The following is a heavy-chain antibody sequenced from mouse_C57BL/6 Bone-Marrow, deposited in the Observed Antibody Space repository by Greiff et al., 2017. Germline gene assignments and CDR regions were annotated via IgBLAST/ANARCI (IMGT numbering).Heavy chain of an antibody. D-gene: IGHD4-1*02. CDR3: ASNWGVPYAMDY. V-gene: IGHV5-4*01. J-gene: IGHJ4*01. CDR2: ISAGGSYT. CDR1: GFTFSSYA. Sequence: EVQLVESGGGLVKPGGSLKLSCAASGFTFSSYAMSWVRQTPEKRLEWVATISAGGSYTYYPDNVKGRFTISRDNAKNNLYLQMSHLTSEDTAMYYCASNWGVPYAMDYWGQGTSVTVSS.